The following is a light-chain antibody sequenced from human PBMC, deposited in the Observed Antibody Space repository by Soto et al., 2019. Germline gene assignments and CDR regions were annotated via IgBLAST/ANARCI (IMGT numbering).Light chain of an antibody. CDR2: GAS. Sequence: EVVLTQAPGTLSLSPGTTATLSCRASQTFGNSFLSWFQQIPGQAPSLLIYGASMSATVIPDRFSGTGSGPDFNLTISRLEPEGFAGYYCRQCGSAYTFRQGIRRE. CDR3: RQCGSAYT. CDR1: QTFGNSF. V-gene: IGKV3-20*01. J-gene: IGKJ5*01.